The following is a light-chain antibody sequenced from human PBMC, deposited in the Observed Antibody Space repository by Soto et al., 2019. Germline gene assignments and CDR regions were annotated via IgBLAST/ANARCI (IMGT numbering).Light chain of an antibody. CDR3: QSYVSYFVV. CDR2: ENN. CDR1: SGSIANNY. J-gene: IGLJ2*01. Sequence: NFMLTQPHSGSESPGKTLSISCTRSSGSIANNYVQWYQQRPGSAPTTVIYENNKRLSGVPDRFSGSTDGSSNSASLTIAGLQTEDEADYYGQSYVSYFVVFGGGTKLTVL. V-gene: IGLV6-57*04.